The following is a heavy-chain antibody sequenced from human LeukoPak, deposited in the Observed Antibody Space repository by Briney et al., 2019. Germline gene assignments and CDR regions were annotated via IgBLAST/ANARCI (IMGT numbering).Heavy chain of an antibody. J-gene: IGHJ6*02. CDR2: IQYSGTT. D-gene: IGHD3-10*01. CDR1: GGSISSDADY. V-gene: IGHV4-31*03. CDR3: ARNTVVRGAHGMDV. Sequence: SETLSLTCTVSGGSISSDADYWSWIRQHPGKDLEWIGYIQYSGTTYYSPSLKSRVTISLDTSNNQFSLRLSSVTAADTAVYYCARNTVVRGAHGMDVWGQGTTVTVSS.